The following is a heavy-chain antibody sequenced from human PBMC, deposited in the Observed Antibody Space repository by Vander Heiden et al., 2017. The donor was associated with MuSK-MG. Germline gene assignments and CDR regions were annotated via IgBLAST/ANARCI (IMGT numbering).Heavy chain of an antibody. CDR1: GGSISRGGYS. CDR3: ARGYYYDSSGYPNTYYFDY. V-gene: IGHV4-30-2*01. Sequence: QLQLQESGSGLVKPSQTLSLTCAVSGGSISRGGYSWSWIRQPPGKGLEWIGYIYYSGSTYYNPSLKSRVTISVDRSKNQFSLKLSSVTAADTAVYYCARGYYYDSSGYPNTYYFDYWGQGTLVTVSS. D-gene: IGHD3-22*01. J-gene: IGHJ4*02. CDR2: IYYSGST.